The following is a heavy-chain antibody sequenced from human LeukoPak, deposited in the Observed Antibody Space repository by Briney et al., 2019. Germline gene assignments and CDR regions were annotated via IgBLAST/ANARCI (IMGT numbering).Heavy chain of an antibody. D-gene: IGHD5-12*01. J-gene: IGHJ4*02. Sequence: GGSLRLSCAASGFLFSAYDFHWVRQAPGKGLEWGAFISYDGSSKNYAQSVKGRFTISRDNSKNTLYVQMNSLRHEDTAVYYCARVTGHSGYDLKYWGQGALVTVSS. CDR1: GFLFSAYD. CDR3: ARVTGHSGYDLKY. V-gene: IGHV3-30*01. CDR2: ISYDGSSK.